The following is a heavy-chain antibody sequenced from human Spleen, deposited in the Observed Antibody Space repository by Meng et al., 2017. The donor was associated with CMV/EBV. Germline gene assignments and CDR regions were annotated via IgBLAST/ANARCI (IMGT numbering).Heavy chain of an antibody. CDR1: GFTFSSDA. CDR2: TSGSGGTT. Sequence: SGFTFSSDAMSWVRRAPGKGLQWVSGTSGSGGTTYYADSVKGRFTISRDNSKNTLYMQMNSLRAEDTAVYFCAKDVRVGATRGVFDYWGQGTLVTVSS. D-gene: IGHD1-26*01. CDR3: AKDVRVGATRGVFDY. V-gene: IGHV3-23*01. J-gene: IGHJ4*02.